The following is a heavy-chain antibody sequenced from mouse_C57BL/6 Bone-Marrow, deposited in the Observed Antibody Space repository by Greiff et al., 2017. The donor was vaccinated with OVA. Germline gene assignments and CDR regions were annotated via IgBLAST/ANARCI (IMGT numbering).Heavy chain of an antibody. J-gene: IGHJ2*01. CDR2: IDPSDSYT. CDR3: ARSYGSSFFDY. V-gene: IGHV1-69*01. D-gene: IGHD1-1*01. Sequence: QVQLQQPGAELVMPGASVKLSCKASGYTFTSYWMHWVKQRPGQGLEWIGEIDPSDSYTNYNQKFKGKSTLTVDKSSSTAYMQLSSLTSEDSAVDYCARSYGSSFFDYWGQGTTLTVSS. CDR1: GYTFTSYW.